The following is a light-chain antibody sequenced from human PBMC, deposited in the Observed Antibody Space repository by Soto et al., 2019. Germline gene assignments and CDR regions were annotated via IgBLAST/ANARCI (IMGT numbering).Light chain of an antibody. CDR1: QRISSW. CDR2: DAS. CDR3: QEYTTYSRT. J-gene: IGKJ1*01. Sequence: DIQMTQSPSTLSASVGDRVTITCRASQRISSWLAWYQQKPGKAPKVLIYDASTLESGVPSRFSGGGSGTEFTLTITCLQPDDFATYYCQEYTTYSRTFGQGTKVEVK. V-gene: IGKV1-5*01.